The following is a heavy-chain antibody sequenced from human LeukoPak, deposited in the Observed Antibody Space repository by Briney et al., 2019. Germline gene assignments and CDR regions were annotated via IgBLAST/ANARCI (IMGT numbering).Heavy chain of an antibody. J-gene: IGHJ6*04. CDR2: IWDDGNDK. V-gene: IGHV3-30*02. Sequence: GGSLRLSCEASGFTFSNMHWVRQAPGKGLEWVTFIWDDGNDKHYADSVKGRFTISRDNSKNTLYLQMNSLRAEDTAVYYCAELGITMIGGVWGKGTTVTISS. CDR3: AELGITMIGGV. CDR1: GFTFSN. D-gene: IGHD3-10*02.